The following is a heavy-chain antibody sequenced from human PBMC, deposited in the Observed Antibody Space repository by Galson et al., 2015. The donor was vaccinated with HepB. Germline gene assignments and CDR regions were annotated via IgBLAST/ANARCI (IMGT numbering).Heavy chain of an antibody. CDR1: GFIFSNYG. CDR2: IRSDGTTK. V-gene: IGHV3-30*02. J-gene: IGHJ4*02. CDR3: TKDSGWAQDY. D-gene: IGHD1-26*01. Sequence: SLRLSCAASGFIFSNYGMHWVRQAPGKGLEWMTHIRSDGTTKGYVDSVKGRFTISRDTSKNTVYLQMNSLRGEDTAVYYCTKDSGWAQDYWGQGTLVTVSS.